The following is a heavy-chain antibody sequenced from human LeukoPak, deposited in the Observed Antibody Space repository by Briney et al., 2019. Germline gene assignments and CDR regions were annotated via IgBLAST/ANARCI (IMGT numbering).Heavy chain of an antibody. CDR1: GGSISSYY. D-gene: IGHD2-15*01. CDR2: IYYSGST. Sequence: SETLSLTCTVSGGSISSYYWSWIRQPPGKGLEWIGYIYYSGSTNYNPSLKSRVTISVDTSKSQFSLKLSSVTAADTAVYYCARAATRYCSGGSCYRYRTYWYFDLWGRGTLVTVSS. V-gene: IGHV4-59*01. CDR3: ARAATRYCSGGSCYRYRTYWYFDL. J-gene: IGHJ2*01.